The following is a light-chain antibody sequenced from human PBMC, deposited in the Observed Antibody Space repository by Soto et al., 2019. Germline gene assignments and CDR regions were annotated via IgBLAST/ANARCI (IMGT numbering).Light chain of an antibody. CDR3: QHYSLYSPWT. J-gene: IGKJ1*01. V-gene: IGKV1-39*01. CDR2: GAS. Sequence: DIQMTQSPSSLSASVGDRVTITCRASQSISSHLNWYQQKPGKAPNLLIYGASSLQSDVPSRFSGSGSGTEFTLTISSLQPDDSATYYCQHYSLYSPWTFGQGTKVDIK. CDR1: QSISSH.